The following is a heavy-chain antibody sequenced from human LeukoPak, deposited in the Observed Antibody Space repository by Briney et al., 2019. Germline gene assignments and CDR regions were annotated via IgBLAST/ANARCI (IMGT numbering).Heavy chain of an antibody. CDR2: IKGDGSDK. CDR3: ARPFGSGTYYQFDL. J-gene: IGHJ4*02. V-gene: IGHV3-7*04. Sequence: GGSLRLSCAASGFTVSSNYMSWVRQAPGKGLEWVANIKGDGSDKYYLDSLKGRFTVSRDNAKNSLYLQVNSLRADDTAVYYCARPFGSGTYYQFDLWGQGTLVTVSS. D-gene: IGHD3-10*01. CDR1: GFTVSSNY.